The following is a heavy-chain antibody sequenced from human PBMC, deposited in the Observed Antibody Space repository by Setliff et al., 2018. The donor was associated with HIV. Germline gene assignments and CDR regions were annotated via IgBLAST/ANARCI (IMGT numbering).Heavy chain of an antibody. J-gene: IGHJ3*01. CDR3: AKEGGLYFGMLIHDAIDL. CDR1: GGSISSHY. V-gene: IGHV4-59*11. CDR2: IYYSGST. D-gene: IGHD3-3*01. Sequence: PSETLSLTCTVSGGSISSHYWSWIRQRPRTGLEWIGGIYYSGSTNYNPSLKSRVTLSLDTSKNQFSLKLTSVTAADTAVYYCAKEGGLYFGMLIHDAIDLWGQGTMVNVSS.